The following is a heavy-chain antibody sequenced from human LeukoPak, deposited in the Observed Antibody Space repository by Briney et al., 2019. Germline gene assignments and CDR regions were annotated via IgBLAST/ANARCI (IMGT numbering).Heavy chain of an antibody. V-gene: IGHV5-51*01. CDR3: ARREYCSGGSCYTWFDP. CDR1: GYSINNYW. J-gene: IGHJ5*02. CDR2: IYPADSDI. Sequence: GESLKISCKGSGYSINNYWIGWVRPMPGKGLEWIGIIYPADSDIRYSPSFQGQVTISADKSISTAYLQWSSLKASDTAMYYCARREYCSGGSCYTWFDPWGQGTLVTVSS. D-gene: IGHD2-15*01.